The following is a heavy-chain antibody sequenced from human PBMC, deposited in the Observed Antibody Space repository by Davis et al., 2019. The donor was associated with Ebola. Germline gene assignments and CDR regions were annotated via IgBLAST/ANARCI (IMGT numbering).Heavy chain of an antibody. Sequence: PGGSLRLSCAASGFTFSSYAMSWVRQAPGKGLEWVSAISGSGGSTYYADSVKGRFTISRDNSRNTQYLQMNSLRAEDTAVYYCSKGATYGSSSTFDYWGQGTLVTVSS. CDR1: GFTFSSYA. J-gene: IGHJ4*02. CDR2: ISGSGGST. CDR3: SKGATYGSSSTFDY. D-gene: IGHD6-6*01. V-gene: IGHV3-23*01.